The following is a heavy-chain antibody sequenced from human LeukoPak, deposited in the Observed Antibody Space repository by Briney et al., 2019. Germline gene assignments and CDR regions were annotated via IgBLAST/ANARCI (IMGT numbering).Heavy chain of an antibody. D-gene: IGHD3-3*01. CDR1: AYTFTSYG. V-gene: IGHV1-18*01. Sequence: ASVKVSCKASAYTFTSYGISWVRQAPGQGLEWMGWISAYNGNTNYAQKLQGRVTMTTDTSTSTAYMELRSLRSDDTAVYYCARGSITIFGVVMGTLDCWGQGTLVTVSS. CDR2: ISAYNGNT. J-gene: IGHJ4*02. CDR3: ARGSITIFGVVMGTLDC.